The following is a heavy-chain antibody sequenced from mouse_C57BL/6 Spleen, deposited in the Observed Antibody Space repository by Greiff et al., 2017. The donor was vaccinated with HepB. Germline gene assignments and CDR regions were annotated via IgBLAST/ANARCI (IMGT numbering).Heavy chain of an antibody. J-gene: IGHJ2*01. CDR2: IDPSDSYT. CDR1: GYTFTSYW. Sequence: QVHVKQPGAELVMPGASVKLSCKASGYTFTSYWMHWVKQRPGQGLEWIGEIDPSDSYTNYNQKFKGKSTLTVDKSSSTAYMQLSSLTSEDSAVYYCARAYGSSPFFDYWGQGTTLTVSS. V-gene: IGHV1-69*01. CDR3: ARAYGSSPFFDY. D-gene: IGHD1-1*01.